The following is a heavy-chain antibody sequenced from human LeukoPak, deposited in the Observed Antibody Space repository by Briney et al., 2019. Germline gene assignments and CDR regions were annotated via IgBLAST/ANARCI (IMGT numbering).Heavy chain of an antibody. CDR3: ASISSSWRKIDY. CDR1: GFTFSSYW. J-gene: IGHJ4*02. Sequence: PGGSLRLSCAASGFTFSSYWMHWVRQAPGKGLVWVSRINSDGSSTSYADSVKGRFTISRDNAKNTLYLQMNSLRAADTAVYYCASISSSWRKIDYWGQGTLVTISS. V-gene: IGHV3-74*01. CDR2: INSDGSST. D-gene: IGHD6-13*01.